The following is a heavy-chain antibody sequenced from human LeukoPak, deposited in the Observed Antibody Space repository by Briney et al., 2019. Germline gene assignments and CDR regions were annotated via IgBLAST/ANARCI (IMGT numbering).Heavy chain of an antibody. J-gene: IGHJ3*02. V-gene: IGHV3-7*01. D-gene: IGHD6-13*01. CDR3: AREKSSSWYEDAFDI. CDR1: GFTFSSYW. Sequence: PGGSLRLSCAASGFTFSSYWMSWVRQAPGKGLEWVANIKQDGREKYYVDSVKGRFTISRDNAKNSLYLQMNSLRAEDTAVYYCAREKSSSWYEDAFDIWGQGTMVTVSS. CDR2: IKQDGREK.